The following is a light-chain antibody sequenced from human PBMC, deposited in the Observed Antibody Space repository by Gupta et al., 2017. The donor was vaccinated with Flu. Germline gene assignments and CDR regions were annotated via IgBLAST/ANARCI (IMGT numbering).Light chain of an antibody. J-gene: IGKJ1*01. CDR2: EGS. CDR1: QSRVYSDGKTF. CDR3: SQGRHWPQT. V-gene: IGKV2-30*01. Sequence: TLGQPASISCNTSQSRVYSDGKTFLSWFQQRPGQSPRRLIYEGSTRVSGVPDRFSGSGSGTDFTLKINRVEAEDVGVYYCSQGRHWPQTFGHGTKVEIK.